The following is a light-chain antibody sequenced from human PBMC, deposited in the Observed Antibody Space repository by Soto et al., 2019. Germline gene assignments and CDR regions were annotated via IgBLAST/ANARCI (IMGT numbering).Light chain of an antibody. CDR1: QSVSSN. CDR3: QQYNDWPRT. Sequence: EIMMTHSPATLSVSPGERATLSCRASQSVSSNLAWYQQKPGQAPRLLLYGVSTRATGIPARFSGSGSGTEFTLTISSMQSEDFAIYYCQQYNDWPRTFGPGTKVDFK. CDR2: GVS. J-gene: IGKJ3*01. V-gene: IGKV3D-15*01.